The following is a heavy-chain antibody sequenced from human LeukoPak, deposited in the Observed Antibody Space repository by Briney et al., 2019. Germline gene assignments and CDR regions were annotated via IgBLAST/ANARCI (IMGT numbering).Heavy chain of an antibody. J-gene: IGHJ5*02. CDR1: GGTFSSYA. Sequence: SVKVSCKASGGTFSSYAISWVRQAPGQGLEWMGRIIPILGIANYAQKFQGRVTITADKSTSTAYMELSSLRSEDTAVYYCARDSGHCSSTSCYVNWFDPWGQGTLVTVSS. CDR2: IIPILGIA. V-gene: IGHV1-69*10. D-gene: IGHD2-2*01. CDR3: ARDSGHCSSTSCYVNWFDP.